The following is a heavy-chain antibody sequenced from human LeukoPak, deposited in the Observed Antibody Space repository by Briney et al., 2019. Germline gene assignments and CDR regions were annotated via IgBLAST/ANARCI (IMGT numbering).Heavy chain of an antibody. V-gene: IGHV3-7*01. CDR3: ARVSPNTVTTLQYFDY. J-gene: IGHJ4*02. Sequence: GGSLRLSCAASGFTFSSYWMSWVRQAPGKGLERVANINQDGSERYYVDSVKGRFTISRDNAKNSLYLQINSLRAEDTAVYDCARVSPNTVTTLQYFDYWGQGTLVTVSS. CDR2: INQDGSER. D-gene: IGHD4-17*01. CDR1: GFTFSSYW.